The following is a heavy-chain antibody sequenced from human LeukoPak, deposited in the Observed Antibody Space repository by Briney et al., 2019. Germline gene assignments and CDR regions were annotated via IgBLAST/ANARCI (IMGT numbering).Heavy chain of an antibody. CDR2: IYYSGST. CDR3: ARGWGTYGDYFDY. V-gene: IGHV4-59*01. CDR1: GGSISNYY. J-gene: IGHJ4*02. D-gene: IGHD4-17*01. Sequence: SETLSLTCTVSGGSISNYYWGWIRQPPGKGLEWIGYIYYSGSTYYNPSLESRVTISVDTSKNQFSLKLTSVTAADTAVYYCARGWGTYGDYFDYWGQGTLVTVSS.